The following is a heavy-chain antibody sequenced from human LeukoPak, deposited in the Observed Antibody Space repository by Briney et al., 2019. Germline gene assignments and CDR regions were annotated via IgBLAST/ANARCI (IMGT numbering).Heavy chain of an antibody. Sequence: ASVKVSCKTSGYTFSNYGISWVRQAPGQGLEWMGWITAYNGNRLYAQRFQGRITLTTDTSTSTAYMELRSLRSDDTAVYYCARDFPGTGKNKQDKVDVWGQGTTVTVSS. V-gene: IGHV1-18*01. CDR1: GYTFSNYG. J-gene: IGHJ6*02. D-gene: IGHD1-14*01. CDR3: ARDFPGTGKNKQDKVDV. CDR2: ITAYNGNR.